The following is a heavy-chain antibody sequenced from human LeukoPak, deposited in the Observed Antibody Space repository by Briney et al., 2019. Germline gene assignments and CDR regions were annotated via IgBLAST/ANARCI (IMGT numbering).Heavy chain of an antibody. J-gene: IGHJ5*02. Sequence: ASVKVSCKVSGYTLTELSMHWVRQAPGKGLERMGGFDPEDGETIYAQKFQGRVTMTEDTSTDTAYMELSSLRSEDTAVYYCATVGSSWYGWFDPWGQGTLVTVSS. CDR2: FDPEDGET. D-gene: IGHD6-13*01. CDR3: ATVGSSWYGWFDP. V-gene: IGHV1-24*01. CDR1: GYTLTELS.